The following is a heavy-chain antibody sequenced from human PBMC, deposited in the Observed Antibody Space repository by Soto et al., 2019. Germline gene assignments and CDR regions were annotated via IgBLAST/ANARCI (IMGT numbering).Heavy chain of an antibody. CDR3: ASQSSEWLLFAS. CDR2: ISSSSSSTI. Sequence: LSCAASGFTFSSYNMNWVRQAPGQGLEWLSYISSSSSSTIYYADSVKGRFTISRDNAKNSLYLQMNSLRAEDTAVYYCASQSSEWLLFASWGQGTLVTVSS. V-gene: IGHV3-48*01. D-gene: IGHD5-12*01. CDR1: GFTFSSYN. J-gene: IGHJ4*02.